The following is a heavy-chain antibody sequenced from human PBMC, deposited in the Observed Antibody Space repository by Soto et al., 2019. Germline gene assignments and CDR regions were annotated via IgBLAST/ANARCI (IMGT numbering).Heavy chain of an antibody. V-gene: IGHV1-18*01. CDR2: ISAYNGNT. CDR1: GYTFTSYG. CDR3: ANLDMITFGGIIGPNDEFDI. D-gene: IGHD3-16*01. J-gene: IGHJ3*02. Sequence: ASVKVSCKASGYTFTSYGISWVRQAPGQGLEWMGWISAYNGNTNYAQKLQGRVTMTTDTSTSTAYMELRSLRSDDTAVYYCANLDMITFGGIIGPNDEFDIWGQGTMVTVS.